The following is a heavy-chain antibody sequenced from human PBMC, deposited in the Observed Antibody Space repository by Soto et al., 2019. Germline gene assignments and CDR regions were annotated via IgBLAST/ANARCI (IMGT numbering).Heavy chain of an antibody. J-gene: IGHJ6*02. CDR2: ISGSGGST. Sequence: EVQLLESGGGLVQPGGSLRLSCAASGFTFSSYAMSWVRQAPGKGLEWVSAISGSGGSTYYADSVKGRFTISRDNSKNTLYLQMNSLRAEDTDVYYCAKDDRVPPEYYYDGMDVWGQGTTVTVSS. CDR1: GFTFSSYA. CDR3: AKDDRVPPEYYYDGMDV. V-gene: IGHV3-23*01. D-gene: IGHD1-1*01.